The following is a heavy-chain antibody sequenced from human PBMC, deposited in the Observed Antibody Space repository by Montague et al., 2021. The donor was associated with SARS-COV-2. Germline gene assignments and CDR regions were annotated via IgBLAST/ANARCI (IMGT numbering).Heavy chain of an antibody. CDR1: GGSISSFY. D-gene: IGHD2-15*01. V-gene: IGHV4-59*08. CDR2: ISESGST. J-gene: IGHJ4*02. Sequence: SETLSLTCTVSGGSISSFYWSWFRQPPGKGLERIGYISESGSTNINPSLTSRVTMSVDTSKNQFSLKVNSVTAADTAVYYCARHYSATLPAVYWGQGTLVTVSS. CDR3: ARHYSATLPAVY.